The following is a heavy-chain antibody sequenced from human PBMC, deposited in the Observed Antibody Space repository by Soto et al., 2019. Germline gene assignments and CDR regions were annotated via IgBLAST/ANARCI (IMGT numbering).Heavy chain of an antibody. J-gene: IGHJ6*02. Sequence: SETLSLTCTVSGGSIRSGGYCWSWVRQNPRRGLEWIGNIYYSGNTYYNPSLKSRLTISVDTSKNQFSLNLSSVTAADTAVYYCARDRLMATAGTARHYFGLDVWGQGTTVTVSS. CDR2: IYYSGNT. D-gene: IGHD5-18*01. CDR3: ARDRLMATAGTARHYFGLDV. CDR1: GGSIRSGGYC. V-gene: IGHV4-31*03.